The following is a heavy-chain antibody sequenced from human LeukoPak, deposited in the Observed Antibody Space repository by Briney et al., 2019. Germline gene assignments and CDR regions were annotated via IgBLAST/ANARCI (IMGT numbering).Heavy chain of an antibody. CDR1: GFTFSSCS. J-gene: IGHJ4*02. V-gene: IGHV3-21*01. CDR2: ISSSSSYI. D-gene: IGHD3-22*01. Sequence: PGGSLRLSCAASGFTFSSCSMNWVRQAPGKGLEWVSSISSSSSYIYYADSVKGRFTISRDNAKNSLYLQMNSLRAEDTAVYYCARDLYDSSGLDYWGQGTLVTVSS. CDR3: ARDLYDSSGLDY.